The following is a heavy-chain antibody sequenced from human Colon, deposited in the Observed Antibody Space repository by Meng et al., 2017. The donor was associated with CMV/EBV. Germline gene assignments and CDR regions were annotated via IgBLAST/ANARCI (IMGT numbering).Heavy chain of an antibody. CDR3: ARKWELGAFDI. Sequence: QVQPQQWGAGLLMPSETLSLTCAVYGGSFSGYYWSWIRQPPGKGLEWIGEINHSGSTNYNPSLKSRVTISVDTSKNQFSLKLSSVTAADTAVYYCARKWELGAFDIWGQGTMVTVSS. D-gene: IGHD1-26*01. J-gene: IGHJ3*02. CDR2: INHSGST. V-gene: IGHV4-34*01. CDR1: GGSFSGYY.